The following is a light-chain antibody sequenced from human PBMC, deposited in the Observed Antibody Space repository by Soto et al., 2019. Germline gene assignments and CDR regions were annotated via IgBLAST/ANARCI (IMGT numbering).Light chain of an antibody. CDR3: AACDDSLNGWV. CDR2: SNN. CDR1: SSNIGSNT. J-gene: IGLJ3*02. Sequence: QSVLTQPPSASGTPGQRVTISCSGSSSNIGSNTVNWYQQLPGTAPKLLIYSNNQRPSGVPDRFSCSKSATSASPAISGLQSEDDADYYWAACDDSLNGWVFGGGTKLTVL. V-gene: IGLV1-44*01.